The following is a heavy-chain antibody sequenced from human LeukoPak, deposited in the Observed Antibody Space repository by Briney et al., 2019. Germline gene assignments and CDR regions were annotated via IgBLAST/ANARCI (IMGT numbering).Heavy chain of an antibody. D-gene: IGHD6-13*01. CDR3: AKDRKAHSSSFNWFDP. V-gene: IGHV3-23*01. Sequence: PGGSLRLSCAASGFTFSSYATSWVRQAPGKGLEWVSAISGSGGSTYYADSVKGRFTISRDNSKNTLYLQMNSLRAEDTAVYYCAKDRKAHSSSFNWFDPWGQGTLVTVSS. CDR1: GFTFSSYA. J-gene: IGHJ5*02. CDR2: ISGSGGST.